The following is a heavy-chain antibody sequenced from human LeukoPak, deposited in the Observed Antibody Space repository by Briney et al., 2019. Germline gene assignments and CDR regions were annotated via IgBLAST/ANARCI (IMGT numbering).Heavy chain of an antibody. CDR1: GFTFSSYE. CDR3: ARSHPRYYHYGLDV. CDR2: ISSSGTTI. V-gene: IGHV3-48*03. Sequence: PGGSLRLSCAASGFTFSSYEMNWVRQAPGKGLEWVSYISSSGTTIYYADSAKGRFTISRENAKNSLYLQMNSLRAEDTAVYYCARSHPRYYHYGLDVWGQGTTVTVSS. J-gene: IGHJ6*02.